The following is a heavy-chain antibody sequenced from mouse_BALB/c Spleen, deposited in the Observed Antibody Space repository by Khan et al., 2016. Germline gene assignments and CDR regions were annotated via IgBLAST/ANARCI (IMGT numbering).Heavy chain of an antibody. J-gene: IGHJ2*01. D-gene: IGHD1-1*01. Sequence: VQLKESGPSLVKPSQTLSLTCSVTGVSITSGYWNWIRKFPGKRLEYMGYITYSGTTYYNPSLKSRISITRDTSKNHYYLQLNSVTTEDTATYSCARDDGSSPFHYWGQGTTLTVSS. V-gene: IGHV3-8*02. CDR3: ARDDGSSPFHY. CDR2: ITYSGTT. CDR1: GVSITSGY.